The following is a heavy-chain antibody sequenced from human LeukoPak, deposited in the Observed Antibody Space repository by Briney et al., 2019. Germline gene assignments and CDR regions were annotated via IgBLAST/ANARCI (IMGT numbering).Heavy chain of an antibody. J-gene: IGHJ5*02. CDR3: ARVQQLVRGANWFDP. Sequence: SVKVSCKASGGTFSSYAISWVRQAPRQGLEWVGGIIPIFGTANYAQKFQGRVTITTDESTSTAYMELSSLRSEDTAVYYCARVQQLVRGANWFDPWGQGTLVTVSS. CDR1: GGTFSSYA. V-gene: IGHV1-69*05. CDR2: IIPIFGTA. D-gene: IGHD6-13*01.